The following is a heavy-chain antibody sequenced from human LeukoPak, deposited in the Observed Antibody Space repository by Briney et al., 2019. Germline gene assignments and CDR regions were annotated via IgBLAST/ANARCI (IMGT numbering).Heavy chain of an antibody. CDR1: GYSFTSYW. V-gene: IGHV5-51*01. Sequence: GESLKISCKGSGYSFTSYWIGWVGQMPGKGLEWMGIINPGYSDIRYSPSFQGQVTISADKSISTAYLQWSSLKASDTAIYYCARHDKGYSGYVTLDYWGQGTLVTVSS. CDR3: ARHDKGYSGYVTLDY. D-gene: IGHD5-12*01. J-gene: IGHJ4*02. CDR2: INPGYSDI.